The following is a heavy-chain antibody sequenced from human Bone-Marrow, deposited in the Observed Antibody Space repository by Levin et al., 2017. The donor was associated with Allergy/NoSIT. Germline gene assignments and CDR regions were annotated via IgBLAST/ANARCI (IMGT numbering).Heavy chain of an antibody. D-gene: IGHD2/OR15-2a*01. CDR2: ISHGGSA. J-gene: IGHJ3*02. V-gene: IGHV4-4*02. Sequence: KSSETLSLTCAVSGGSITSSNWWSWIRQPPGKGLVWIGQISHGGSANYNPSLKSRVNISIDKSKNHLSLRLTSMTAADTAVYFCARQGGQNIYLINDAFDIWGPGTVVTVSS. CDR1: GGSITSSNW. CDR3: ARQGGQNIYLINDAFDI.